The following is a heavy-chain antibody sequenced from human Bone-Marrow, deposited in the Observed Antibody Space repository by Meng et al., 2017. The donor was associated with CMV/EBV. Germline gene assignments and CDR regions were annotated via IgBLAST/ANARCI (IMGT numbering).Heavy chain of an antibody. V-gene: IGHV3-74*01. CDR3: ARDRGRSYCSSTSCRITPSYGMDV. CDR2: INSDGSST. Sequence: GGSLRPSCAASGFTFSSYWMHWVRQAPGKGLVWVSLINSDGSSTSYADSVKGRFTISRDNAKTTLYLQMNSLRAEDTAVYYCARDRGRSYCSSTSCRITPSYGMDVWGQGTTVTVSS. CDR1: GFTFSSYW. J-gene: IGHJ6*02. D-gene: IGHD2-2*01.